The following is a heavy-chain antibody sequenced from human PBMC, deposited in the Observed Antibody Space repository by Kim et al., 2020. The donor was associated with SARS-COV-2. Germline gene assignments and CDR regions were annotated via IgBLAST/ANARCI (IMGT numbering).Heavy chain of an antibody. J-gene: IGHJ4*02. CDR3: ARIDGSGTYTIDY. CDR2: ISSSSSYI. V-gene: IGHV3-21*01. D-gene: IGHD3-10*01. Sequence: GGSLRLSCAASGFRFSGYVMDWVRQAPGKGLEWVSSISSSSSYIYYADAVKGRFTISRDNAKNSLYLQMDSLRAEDMAIYFCARIDGSGTYTIDYWGQGTLVTVSS. CDR1: GFRFSGYV.